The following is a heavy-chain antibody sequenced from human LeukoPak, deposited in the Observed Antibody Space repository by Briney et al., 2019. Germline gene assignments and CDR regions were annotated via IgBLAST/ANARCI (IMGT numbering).Heavy chain of an antibody. Sequence: GASVKVSCKASGGTFSSYAISWVRQAPGQGLEWMGGIIPIFGTANYAQKFQGRVTITADESTSTAYMELSSLRSEDTAVYYCARDPGDLNQYYFDYWGQGTLVTVSS. J-gene: IGHJ4*02. CDR2: IIPIFGTA. CDR3: ARDPGDLNQYYFDY. V-gene: IGHV1-69*13. CDR1: GGTFSSYA. D-gene: IGHD7-27*01.